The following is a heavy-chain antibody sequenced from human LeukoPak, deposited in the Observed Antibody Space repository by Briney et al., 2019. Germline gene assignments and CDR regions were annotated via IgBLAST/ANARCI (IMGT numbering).Heavy chain of an antibody. CDR1: GFTFSSYW. D-gene: IGHD2-15*01. CDR3: VRDAGVMVIGYYYYGMDV. Sequence: PGGSLRLSCAASGFTFSSYWMSWVRQAPGKGLEWVANIKQDGSEKYYVDSVKGRFTISRDNGKKSMSLQMNNLRAEDTAVYYCVRDAGVMVIGYYYYGMDVWGQGTTVTVSS. CDR2: IKQDGSEK. J-gene: IGHJ6*02. V-gene: IGHV3-7*03.